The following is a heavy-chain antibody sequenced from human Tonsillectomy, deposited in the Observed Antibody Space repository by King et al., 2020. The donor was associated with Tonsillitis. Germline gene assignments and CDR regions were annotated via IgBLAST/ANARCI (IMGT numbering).Heavy chain of an antibody. V-gene: IGHV3-30*18. D-gene: IGHD3-9*01. Sequence: VQLVESGGGVVQPGRSLRLSCAASGFTFSSYGIHWVRQAPGKGLEWVAVISYDGSNKYYADPVKGRFTISRDNSKNTLYLQMNSLRAEDTAVYYCAKSSSSYFYSVPGMDALSQWSSLTVS. CDR1: GFTFSSYG. CDR2: ISYDGSNK. CDR3: AKSSSSYFYSVPGMDA. J-gene: IGHJ6*02.